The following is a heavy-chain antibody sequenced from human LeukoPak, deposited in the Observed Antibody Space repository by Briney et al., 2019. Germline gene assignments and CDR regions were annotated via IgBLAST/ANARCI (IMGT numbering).Heavy chain of an antibody. D-gene: IGHD5-18*01. CDR3: AKVRAYSYGYNYSDY. J-gene: IGHJ4*02. CDR2: ISGSGGST. CDR1: GFTFSSYA. Sequence: QPRGSLRLSCAASGFTFSSYAMSWIRQAPGKGLEWVSAISGSGGSTYYADSVKGRFTISRDNSKNTLYLQMNSLRAEDTAVYYCAKVRAYSYGYNYSDYWGQGTLVTVSS. V-gene: IGHV3-23*01.